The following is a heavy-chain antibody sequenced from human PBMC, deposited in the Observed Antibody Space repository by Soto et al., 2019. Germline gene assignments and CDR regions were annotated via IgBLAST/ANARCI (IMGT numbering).Heavy chain of an antibody. V-gene: IGHV4-39*01. CDR2: IYYSGST. CDR1: GGSISSSSYY. D-gene: IGHD2-15*01. CDR3: ARHTPAISISDH. Sequence: QLQLQESGPGLVKPSETLSLTCTVSGGSISSSSYYWGWIRQPPGKGLERIGSIYYSGSTYYNPSLKGRVTISVDTSKNPFSLKLSSVTAADTAVYSCARHTPAISISDHWGQGTLVTVSS. J-gene: IGHJ4*02.